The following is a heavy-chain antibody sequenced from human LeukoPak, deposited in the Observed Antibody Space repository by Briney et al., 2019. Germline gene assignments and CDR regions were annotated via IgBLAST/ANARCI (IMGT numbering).Heavy chain of an antibody. D-gene: IGHD6-13*01. V-gene: IGHV4-4*07. CDR1: GGPMSSYY. CDR2: LYTDRST. J-gene: IGHJ4*02. CDR3: TTYRQQLAFDN. Sequence: PSETLSLTCSVSGGPMSSYYWSWLRQPAGKALEWIGRLYTDRSTNYNPSLESRVTMSVDTSKKQFSLTLHSVTAADTAVYYCTTYRQQLAFDNWGQGTLVTVSS.